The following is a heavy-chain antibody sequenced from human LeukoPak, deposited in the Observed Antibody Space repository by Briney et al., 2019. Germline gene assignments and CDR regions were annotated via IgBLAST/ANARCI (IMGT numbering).Heavy chain of an antibody. D-gene: IGHD3-22*01. J-gene: IGHJ4*02. CDR2: INPNSGGT. Sequence: GASVKVPCKASGYTFTGYYMHWVRQAPGQGLEWMGWINPNSGGTNYAQKFQGRVTMTRDTSISTAYMELSRLRSDDTAVYYCARDDSSGYYYGYWGQGTLVTVSS. V-gene: IGHV1-2*02. CDR3: ARDDSSGYYYGY. CDR1: GYTFTGYY.